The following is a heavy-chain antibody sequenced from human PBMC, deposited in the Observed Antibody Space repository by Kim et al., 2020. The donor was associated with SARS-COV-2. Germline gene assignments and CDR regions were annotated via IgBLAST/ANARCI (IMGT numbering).Heavy chain of an antibody. J-gene: IGHJ4*02. D-gene: IGHD3-10*01. CDR3: ARYYGSGTYALDY. V-gene: IGHV3-74*01. Sequence: GGSLRLSCAASGFTFSNSYMHWVRQVPGKGLVWVSRINHDGSSTSYADSVKGRFTISRDNAKNTLYVQMNSLRVEDTAVYYCARYYGSGTYALDYWGQGTPVTVSS. CDR1: GFTFSNSY. CDR2: INHDGSST.